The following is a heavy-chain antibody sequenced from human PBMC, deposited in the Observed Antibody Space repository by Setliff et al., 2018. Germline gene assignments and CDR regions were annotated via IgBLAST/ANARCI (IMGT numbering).Heavy chain of an antibody. Sequence: PGGSLRLSCAASGFTFSGSAMYWVRQASGKGLEWVGRIRSKSDSYATIYAASVRGRFTISRGDSKNTAYLQMNSLKTEDTAVYYCAAAPAGSDVFDMWGQGTMVTVSS. CDR2: IRSKSDSYAT. CDR3: AAAPAGSDVFDM. J-gene: IGHJ3*02. CDR1: GFTFSGSA. V-gene: IGHV3-73*01. D-gene: IGHD6-13*01.